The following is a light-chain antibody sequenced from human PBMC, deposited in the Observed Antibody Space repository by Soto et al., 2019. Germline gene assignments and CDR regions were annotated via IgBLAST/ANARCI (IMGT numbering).Light chain of an antibody. CDR1: QSVLYSSNNKNY. J-gene: IGKJ1*01. Sequence: DIGMTQSPDSLAVSLGERATINCKSSQSVLYSSNNKNYLAWYQQKRGQPAKLLIYWASTRESGVPDRFSGSGSGTDFTLTISSLQAEDVAVYYCQQYFRPWTFGQGTKVEIK. V-gene: IGKV4-1*01. CDR2: WAS. CDR3: QQYFRPWT.